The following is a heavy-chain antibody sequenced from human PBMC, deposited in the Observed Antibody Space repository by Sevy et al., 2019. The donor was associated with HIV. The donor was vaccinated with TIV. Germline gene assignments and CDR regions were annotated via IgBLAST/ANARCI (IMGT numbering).Heavy chain of an antibody. CDR1: GGSISSGDYY. D-gene: IGHD3-16*01. Sequence: SETLSLTCTVSGGSISSGDYYWSWIRQPPGKGLEWIGYIYYSGSTYYNPSLKSRVTISVDTSKNQFSLKLSSVTAADTAVYYCVRLVAGEEYFQHWGQGTLVTVSS. CDR3: VRLVAGEEYFQH. CDR2: IYYSGST. J-gene: IGHJ1*01. V-gene: IGHV4-30-4*01.